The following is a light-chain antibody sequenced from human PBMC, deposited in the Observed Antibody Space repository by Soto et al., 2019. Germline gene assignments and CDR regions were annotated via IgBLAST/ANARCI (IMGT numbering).Light chain of an antibody. Sequence: EIVLTQSPGTLSLSPGERATVSCRASQSVSSSYLAWYQQKPGQAPRLLIHGASSRATGIPDRFSGSGSGTDFTLTISRLEPEDFAVYYCQQFGSSPYTFGQGIKLQIK. CDR2: GAS. CDR1: QSVSSSY. V-gene: IGKV3-20*01. CDR3: QQFGSSPYT. J-gene: IGKJ2*01.